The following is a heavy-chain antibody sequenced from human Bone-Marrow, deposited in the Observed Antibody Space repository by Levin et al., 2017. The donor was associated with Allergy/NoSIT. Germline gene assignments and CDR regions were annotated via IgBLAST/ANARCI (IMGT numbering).Heavy chain of an antibody. D-gene: IGHD2-15*01. J-gene: IGHJ4*02. CDR2: ISSSSSYT. Sequence: GESLKISCAASGFTFSDYYMSWIRQAPGKGLEWVSYISSSSSYTNYADSVKGRFTISRDNAKNSLYLQMNSLRAEDTAVYYCARDLGYCSGGSCYADYWGQGTLVTVSS. CDR3: ARDLGYCSGGSCYADY. V-gene: IGHV3-11*05. CDR1: GFTFSDYY.